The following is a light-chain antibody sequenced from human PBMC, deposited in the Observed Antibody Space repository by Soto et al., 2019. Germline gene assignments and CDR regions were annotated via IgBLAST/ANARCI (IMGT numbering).Light chain of an antibody. CDR3: VLYMGSGFWV. V-gene: IGLV8-61*01. CDR2: STN. CDR1: SGSVSTSYY. Sequence: QTVVTQEPSFSVSPGGTVTLTCGLSSGSVSTSYYPSWYQQTPGQAPRTLIYSTNTRSSGVPDRVSGSILGNKAALTITGAQADDESDYSCVLYMGSGFWVFGGGTKLTVL. J-gene: IGLJ3*02.